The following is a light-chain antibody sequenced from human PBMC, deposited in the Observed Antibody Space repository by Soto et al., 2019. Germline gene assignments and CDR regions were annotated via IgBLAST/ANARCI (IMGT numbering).Light chain of an antibody. J-gene: IGKJ4*01. CDR3: QQYNNWPLT. CDR1: QSVSSN. Sequence: IVMTQSPATLSVSPCEIATLSCRASQSVSSNLAWYQQKPGQAPRLLIYGASTRATGIPARFSGSGSGTEFTLTISSLQSEDFAVYYCQQYNNWPLTFGGGTKVDIK. V-gene: IGKV3-15*01. CDR2: GAS.